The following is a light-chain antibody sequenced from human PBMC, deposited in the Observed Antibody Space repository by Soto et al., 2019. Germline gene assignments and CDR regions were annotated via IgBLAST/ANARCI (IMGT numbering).Light chain of an antibody. CDR2: DAS. Sequence: EIVMTQSPATLSVSPGERAALSCRASQSVSSNFARYQQKPGQAPKLLIYDASTRATGIPARFSGSGSGTEFTLTISSLQSEDFAVYYCQQYNNWPYTFGQGTKLEIK. V-gene: IGKV3-15*01. CDR3: QQYNNWPYT. CDR1: QSVSSN. J-gene: IGKJ2*01.